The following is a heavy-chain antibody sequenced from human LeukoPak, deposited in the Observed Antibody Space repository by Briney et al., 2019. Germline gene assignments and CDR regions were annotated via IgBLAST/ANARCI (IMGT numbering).Heavy chain of an antibody. CDR2: IYYSGSN. D-gene: IGHD3-10*01. J-gene: IGHJ3*02. Sequence: SETLSLTCTVAGGSISSYYWSWLRQPPGKGMEWIGYIYYSGSNNYNPSLKRRVTISVETSKNQFSLKLRSVTTAGTAVYYSGSTNYNPSLNSRVTTSVNTSKNQFSLKLSSVTAPDTAVYYCARARWLRFGPTNLDALDIWGERTMATVSS. V-gene: IGHV4-59*01. CDR1: GGSISSYY. CDR3: GSTNYNPSLNSRVTTSVNTSKNQFSLKLSSVTAPDTAVYYCARARWLRFGPTNLDALDI.